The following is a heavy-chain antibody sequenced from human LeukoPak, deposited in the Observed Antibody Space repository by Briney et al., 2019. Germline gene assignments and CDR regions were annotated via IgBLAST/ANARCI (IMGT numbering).Heavy chain of an antibody. Sequence: GGSLRLSCAASGFTFSSYAMSRVRQAPGKGLEWVSAISGSGGSTYYADSVKGRFTISRDNSKNTLYLQMNSLRAEDTAVYYCAKGDYYDSSGYYRDAFDIWGQGTMVTVSS. D-gene: IGHD3-22*01. CDR1: GFTFSSYA. V-gene: IGHV3-23*01. CDR2: ISGSGGST. J-gene: IGHJ3*02. CDR3: AKGDYYDSSGYYRDAFDI.